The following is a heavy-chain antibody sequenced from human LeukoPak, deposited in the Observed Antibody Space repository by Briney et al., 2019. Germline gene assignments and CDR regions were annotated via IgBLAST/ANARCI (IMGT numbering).Heavy chain of an antibody. CDR2: IYSSGST. CDR1: GGSISSGGYS. V-gene: IGHV4-61*08. Sequence: SETLSLTCTVSGGSISSGGYSWSWIRQPPGKGLEWIGYIYSSGSTNYNPSPKSRVTISADTSKNQFSLKLTSVTAADTAVYYYARVVGVIRFDYWGQGTLITVSS. CDR3: ARVVGVIRFDY. J-gene: IGHJ4*02. D-gene: IGHD3-10*01.